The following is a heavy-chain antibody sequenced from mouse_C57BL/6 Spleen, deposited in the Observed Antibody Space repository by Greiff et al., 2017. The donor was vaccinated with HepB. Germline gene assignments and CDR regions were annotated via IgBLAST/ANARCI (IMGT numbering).Heavy chain of an antibody. Sequence: EVQLQQSGPELVKPGASVKMSCKASGYTFTDYNMHWVKQSHGKSLEWIGYINPNNGGTSYNQKFKGKATLTVNKSSSTAYMELSSLTSEDSAVYYCAIYGNYKGFDYWGQGTTLTVSS. CDR2: INPNNGGT. V-gene: IGHV1-22*01. J-gene: IGHJ2*01. D-gene: IGHD2-1*01. CDR1: GYTFTDYN. CDR3: AIYGNYKGFDY.